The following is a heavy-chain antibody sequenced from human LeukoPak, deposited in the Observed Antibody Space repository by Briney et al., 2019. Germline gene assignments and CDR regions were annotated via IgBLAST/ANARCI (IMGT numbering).Heavy chain of an antibody. CDR2: ISYDGSNK. Sequence: GGSLRLSCAASGFTFSSYAMHWVRQAPGKGLEWVAVISYDGSNKYYADSVKGRFTISRDNSKNTLYLQMNSLRAEDTAVYYCAKGGAVSSKSITMVRGTRKYFYYMDVWGKGTTVTISS. CDR3: AKGGAVSSKSITMVRGTRKYFYYMDV. D-gene: IGHD3-10*01. V-gene: IGHV3-30*04. CDR1: GFTFSSYA. J-gene: IGHJ6*03.